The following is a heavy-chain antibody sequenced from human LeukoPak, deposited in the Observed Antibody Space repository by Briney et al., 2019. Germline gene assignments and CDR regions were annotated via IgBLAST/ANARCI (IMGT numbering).Heavy chain of an antibody. D-gene: IGHD3-22*01. Sequence: ASVKVSCKASGYTFTGYYMHWVRQAPGQGLEWMGWINPNSGGTNYAQKFQGRVTMTRDTSISTAYMELSRLRSDDTAVYYCARGEVDTDYYDRSGYYWDYWGQGTLVTVSS. J-gene: IGHJ4*02. V-gene: IGHV1-2*02. CDR2: INPNSGGT. CDR1: GYTFTGYY. CDR3: ARGEVDTDYYDRSGYYWDY.